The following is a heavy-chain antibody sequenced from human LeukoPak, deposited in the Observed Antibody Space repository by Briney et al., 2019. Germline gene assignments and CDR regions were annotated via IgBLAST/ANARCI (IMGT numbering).Heavy chain of an antibody. CDR2: IFPGDSDT. V-gene: IGHV5-51*01. CDR1: GYSFTTYW. CDR3: ARSAPSYDILTGYAPTAADY. J-gene: IGHJ4*02. Sequence: TGESLKISCKGSGYSFTTYWIGWVRQMPGKGLEWMGIIFPGDSDTRYSPSFQGQVTISADKSISTAYLQWSSLKASDTAMYYCARSAPSYDILTGYAPTAADYWGQGTLVTVSS. D-gene: IGHD3-9*01.